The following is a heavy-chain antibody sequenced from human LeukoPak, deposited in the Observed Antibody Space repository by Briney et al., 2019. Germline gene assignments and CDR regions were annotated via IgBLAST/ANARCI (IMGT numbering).Heavy chain of an antibody. V-gene: IGHV3-30*18. CDR3: AKGDLAVAGLFDY. Sequence: PGRSLRLSCAASGFTFSSYGMHWVRQAPGKGLGWVAVISYDGSNKYYADSVKGRFTISRDNSKNTLYLQMNSLRAEDTAVYYCAKGDLAVAGLFDYWGQGTLVTVSS. J-gene: IGHJ4*02. D-gene: IGHD6-19*01. CDR2: ISYDGSNK. CDR1: GFTFSSYG.